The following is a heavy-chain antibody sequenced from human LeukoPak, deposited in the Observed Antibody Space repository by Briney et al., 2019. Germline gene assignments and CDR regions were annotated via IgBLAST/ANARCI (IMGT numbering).Heavy chain of an antibody. D-gene: IGHD3-16*01. Sequence: GASVKVSCNASGYMFTGYYIHRVRQAPGQGLEWMGMIDPSGGNTNYAQNFQGRVTMTRDTSTTTVYMELTSLRSEDTAVYYCAREAPGGYFDYWGQGTLVTVSS. V-gene: IGHV1-46*01. CDR2: IDPSGGNT. J-gene: IGHJ4*02. CDR3: AREAPGGYFDY. CDR1: GYMFTGYY.